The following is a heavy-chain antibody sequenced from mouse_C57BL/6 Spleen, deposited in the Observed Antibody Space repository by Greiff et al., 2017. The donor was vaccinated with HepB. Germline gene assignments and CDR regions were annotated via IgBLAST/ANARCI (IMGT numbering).Heavy chain of an antibody. V-gene: IGHV1-52*01. CDR1: GYTFTSYW. D-gene: IGHD1-1*01. Sequence: QVQLQQPGAELVRPGSSVKLSCKASGYTFTSYWMHWVKQRPIQGLEWIGNIDPSDSETHYNQKFKDKATLTVDKSSSTAYMQLSSLTSEDSAVYYCARTEVLRSYFDVWGTGTTVTVSS. CDR2: IDPSDSET. J-gene: IGHJ1*03. CDR3: ARTEVLRSYFDV.